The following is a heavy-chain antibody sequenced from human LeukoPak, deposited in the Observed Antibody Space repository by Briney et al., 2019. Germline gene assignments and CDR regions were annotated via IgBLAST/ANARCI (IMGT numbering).Heavy chain of an antibody. Sequence: TLSLICTVSGGSISTGGYYWTWIRQHPGKGLEWIGYIYNSGTTYYNPSLESRVTISGDTSKNQFSLKLNSVTAADTAVYYCARTAGWSYGFDYWGQGTLVTVSS. J-gene: IGHJ4*02. D-gene: IGHD5-18*01. CDR2: IYNSGTT. CDR3: ARTAGWSYGFDY. CDR1: GGSISTGGYY. V-gene: IGHV4-31*03.